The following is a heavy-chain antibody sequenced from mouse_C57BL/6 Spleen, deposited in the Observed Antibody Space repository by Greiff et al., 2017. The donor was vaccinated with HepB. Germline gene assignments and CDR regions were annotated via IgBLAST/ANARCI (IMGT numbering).Heavy chain of an antibody. CDR2: IWWDDDK. CDR3: ARMITTVVERYFDV. D-gene: IGHD1-1*01. V-gene: IGHV8-8*01. Sequence: VKLVESGPGILQPSQTLSLTCSFSGFSLSTFGMGVGWIRQPSGKGLEWLAHIWWDDDKYYNPALKSRLTISKDTSKNQVFLKIANVDTADTATYYCARMITTVVERYFDVWGTGTTVTVSS. CDR1: GFSLSTFGMG. J-gene: IGHJ1*03.